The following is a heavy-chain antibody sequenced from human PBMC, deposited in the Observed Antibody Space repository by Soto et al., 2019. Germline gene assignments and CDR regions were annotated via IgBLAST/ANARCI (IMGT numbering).Heavy chain of an antibody. CDR3: ARDRSNSPEYFDY. V-gene: IGHV4-30-4*01. CDR1: GGSISSDEYY. J-gene: IGHJ4*02. D-gene: IGHD1-1*01. CDR2: IYYSGST. Sequence: NPSETLSLICTVSGGSISSDEYYWSWIRRPPGEGLEWIGYIYYSGSTSYNPSLKSRLTISIDTSKNQFSLTLTSVSAADTAVYYCARDRSNSPEYFDYWGQGTLVTVSS.